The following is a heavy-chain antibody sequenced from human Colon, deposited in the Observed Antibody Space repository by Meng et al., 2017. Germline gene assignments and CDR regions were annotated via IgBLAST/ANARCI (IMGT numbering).Heavy chain of an antibody. CDR2: ISNSVSA. Sequence: VHLQESGPGLGTPPNALPLICGVRGGSNISGGYYWSGIRQHPQTGLELIGYISNSVSAYYNPSLKSRVSISVDTSKNQFSLKMDTVTAADTALYYCARAGLHSYYFDFWGQGTLVTVSS. D-gene: IGHD2-21*01. V-gene: IGHV4-31*02. CDR1: GGSNISGGYY. J-gene: IGHJ4*02. CDR3: ARAGLHSYYFDF.